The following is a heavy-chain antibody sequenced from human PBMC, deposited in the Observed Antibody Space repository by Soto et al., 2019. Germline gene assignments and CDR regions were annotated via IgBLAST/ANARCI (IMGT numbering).Heavy chain of an antibody. CDR3: ARDQYSDNYGLDV. D-gene: IGHD2-15*01. Sequence: EVQLVESGGGLVKPGGSLRLSCAASGFPFSTYNMNWVRQAPGKGLEWVSSISSTTSYIYYADSVKGRFTMPRDNAKKSLYLQMDSLRAEDTAVYYCARDQYSDNYGLDVWGQGTTVTVSS. CDR1: GFPFSTYN. CDR2: ISSTTSYI. J-gene: IGHJ6*02. V-gene: IGHV3-21*01.